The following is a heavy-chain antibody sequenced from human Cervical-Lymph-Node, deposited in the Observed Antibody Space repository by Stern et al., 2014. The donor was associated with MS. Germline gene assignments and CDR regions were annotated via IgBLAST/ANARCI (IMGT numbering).Heavy chain of an antibody. D-gene: IGHD2-15*01. CDR1: GYTFTSYG. V-gene: IGHV1-18*01. CDR2: ISAYNGNT. J-gene: IGHJ3*02. Sequence: QVQLAQSGAAVKKPVASVKVSGKASGYTFTSYGISWPRQASGQGLDGMGWISAYNGNTNYEQKLQGRVTMTTDTSTSTAYMELRSLRSDDTAVYYCARGLLGSENAFDIWGQGTMVTVSS. CDR3: ARGLLGSENAFDI.